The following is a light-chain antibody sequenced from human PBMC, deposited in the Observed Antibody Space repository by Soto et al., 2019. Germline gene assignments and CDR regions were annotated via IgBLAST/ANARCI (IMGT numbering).Light chain of an antibody. V-gene: IGKV1-33*01. J-gene: IGKJ3*01. CDR3: QQYDNLPSLT. Sequence: DIQMTQSPSSLSASVGDRVTITCQASQDISNYLNWYQQKPGKAPKLLIYDASTLETGVPSRFSGSGSGTDFTFTISSLQPEDIATYYCQQYDNLPSLTFGPGTKVDIK. CDR2: DAS. CDR1: QDISNY.